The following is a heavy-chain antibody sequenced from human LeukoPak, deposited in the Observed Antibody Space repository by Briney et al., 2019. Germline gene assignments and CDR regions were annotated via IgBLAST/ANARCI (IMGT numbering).Heavy chain of an antibody. D-gene: IGHD3-10*01. V-gene: IGHV3-23*01. CDR1: GITLSNYG. J-gene: IGHJ4*02. Sequence: GGSLRLSCAVSGITLSNYGMSWVRQAPGKGLEWVAGISGSAGGTIYAASVKGRFTISRDNPKNTLYLQMNSLRAEDTAVYFCAKRGIVIRAVIIVGFHKEAYYFDDWGQGALVTVSS. CDR3: AKRGIVIRAVIIVGFHKEAYYFDD. CDR2: ISGSAGGT.